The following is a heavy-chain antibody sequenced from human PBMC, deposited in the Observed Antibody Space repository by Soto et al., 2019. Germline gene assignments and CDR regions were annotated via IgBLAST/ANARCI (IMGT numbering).Heavy chain of an antibody. J-gene: IGHJ5*02. CDR1: GGSISSGGYY. CDR2: IYHSGST. CDR3: ASVRAGDDRGYWFDP. V-gene: IGHV4-31*03. Sequence: QVQLQESGPGLVKPSQTLSLTCTVSGGSISSGGYYWSWIRQHPGKGLEWIGDIYHSGSTYYNPSLTSRVTISVDSLHHPFPLKLSAVTAAATAVSYCASVRAGDDRGYWFDPWGQGTLVTVSS. D-gene: IGHD2-21*02.